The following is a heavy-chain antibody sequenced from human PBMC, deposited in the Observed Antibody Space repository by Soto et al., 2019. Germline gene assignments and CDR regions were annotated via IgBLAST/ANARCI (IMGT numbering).Heavy chain of an antibody. CDR1: GGSISSYY. J-gene: IGHJ3*02. D-gene: IGHD3-10*01. Sequence: QVQLQESGPGLVKPSETLSLTCTVSGGSISSYYWSWIRQPPGKGLEWIGHIDYRGSTNYNPSLKSRVTISVDTSENQFSWKLSYVSAADTAVYYCARVPSVVRRVAGACGIWGQGIMVTVSS. CDR3: ARVPSVVRRVAGACGI. V-gene: IGHV4-59*01. CDR2: IDYRGST.